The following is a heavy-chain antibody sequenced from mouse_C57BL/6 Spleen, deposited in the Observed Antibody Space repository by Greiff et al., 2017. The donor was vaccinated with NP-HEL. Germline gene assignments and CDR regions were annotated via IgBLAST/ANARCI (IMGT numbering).Heavy chain of an antibody. CDR3: ARGGTASYYAMDY. J-gene: IGHJ4*01. CDR1: GYTFTSYW. Sequence: QVQLQQPGAELVKPGASVKLSCKASGYTFTSYWMQWVKQRPGQGLEWIGEIDPSDSYTNYNQKFKGKATLTVDTSSSTAYMQLSSLTSEGSAVYYCARGGTASYYAMDYWGQGTSVTVSS. V-gene: IGHV1-50*01. CDR2: IDPSDSYT. D-gene: IGHD3-3*01.